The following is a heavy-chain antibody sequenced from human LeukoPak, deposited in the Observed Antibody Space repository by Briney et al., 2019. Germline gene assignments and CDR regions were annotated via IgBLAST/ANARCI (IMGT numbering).Heavy chain of an antibody. CDR3: ARRDWVSGAVRAFDI. J-gene: IGHJ3*02. Sequence: GGSLRLSCVGSGFRFSDYYMSWIRQAPGKGLEWVSYISNDSVDKYYVYSVRGRFTISRDNAKKSMYLQMSGLRVEDTAVYYCARRDWVSGAVRAFDIWGQGTMVTVSS. D-gene: IGHD3-3*01. V-gene: IGHV3-11*04. CDR2: ISNDSVDK. CDR1: GFRFSDYY.